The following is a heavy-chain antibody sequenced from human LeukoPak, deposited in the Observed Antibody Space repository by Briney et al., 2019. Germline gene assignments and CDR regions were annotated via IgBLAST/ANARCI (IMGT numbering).Heavy chain of an antibody. Sequence: GGSLRLSCAASGFTFSSYGMHWVRQAPGKGLEWVAFIQYDGSNKYYADSVKGRFTISRDNSKNTLYLQMNSLRAEDTAVYYCAKDRALNWGQGTLVTVSS. CDR3: AKDRALN. CDR1: GFTFSSYG. CDR2: IQYDGSNK. V-gene: IGHV3-30*02. J-gene: IGHJ4*02. D-gene: IGHD3-10*01.